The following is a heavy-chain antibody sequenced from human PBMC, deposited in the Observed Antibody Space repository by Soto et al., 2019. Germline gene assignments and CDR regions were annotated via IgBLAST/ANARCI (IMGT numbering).Heavy chain of an antibody. CDR2: IYYSVNT. CDR3: ARGSGYDFWIGPTNALDI. CDR1: GGSLSSGDYY. V-gene: IGHV4-30-4*01. J-gene: IGHJ3*02. D-gene: IGHD3-3*01. Sequence: QVQLQESGPGLVKPSQTLSLTCTVSGGSLSSGDYYWSWIRHPPGKGLEWIGYIYYSVNTYYTPSLKRRVSTSVDTSKHQLSRKLTSVTAADTAVYYCARGSGYDFWIGPTNALDIWGQGTMVTVSS.